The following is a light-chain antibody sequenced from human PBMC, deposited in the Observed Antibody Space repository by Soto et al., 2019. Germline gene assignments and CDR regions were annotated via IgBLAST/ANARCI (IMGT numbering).Light chain of an antibody. CDR3: AAWDDSLKGVV. CDR1: SSNIGRNP. CDR2: SDN. J-gene: IGLJ3*02. Sequence: QPVVTQVPSASGAPGQRVTISCSGGSSNIGRNPVNWYQQLPGTAPKLLIYSDNQRPSGVPDRFSGSKSGTSASLAISGLQSEDEADYYCAAWDDSLKGVVFGGGTKVTVL. V-gene: IGLV1-44*01.